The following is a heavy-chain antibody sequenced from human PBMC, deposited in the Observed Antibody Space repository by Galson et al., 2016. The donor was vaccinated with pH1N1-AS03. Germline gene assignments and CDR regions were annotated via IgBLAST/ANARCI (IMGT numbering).Heavy chain of an antibody. J-gene: IGHJ3*01. CDR2: ISRSSSYT. CDR1: GFTFSTYG. D-gene: IGHD4-23*01. Sequence: SLRLSCAASGFTFSTYGVNWVRQAPGKGLEWVSSISRSSSYTYYADTVEGRFTISRDNAENSLYLQMNSLRDEDTAVYYCARPKNGGNSQVNVFDLWGQGTMVTVSS. V-gene: IGHV3-21*01. CDR3: ARPKNGGNSQVNVFDL.